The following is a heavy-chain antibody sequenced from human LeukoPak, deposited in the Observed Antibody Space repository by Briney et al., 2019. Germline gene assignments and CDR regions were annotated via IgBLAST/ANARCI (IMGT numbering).Heavy chain of an antibody. Sequence: GGSLRLSCAASGFTFSSYSMNWVRQAPGKGLEWVSSISSSSSYIYYADSVKGRFTISRDNAKNSLYLQMNSLRAEDTAVYYCASGRPIRRGGDYWGQGTLVTVSS. CDR1: GFTFSSYS. J-gene: IGHJ4*02. V-gene: IGHV3-21*01. CDR3: ASGRPIRRGGDY. D-gene: IGHD1-26*01. CDR2: ISSSSSYI.